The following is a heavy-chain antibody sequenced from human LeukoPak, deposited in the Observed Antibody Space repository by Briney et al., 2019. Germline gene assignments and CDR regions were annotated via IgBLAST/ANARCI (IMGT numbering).Heavy chain of an antibody. CDR1: GFTFSSYA. D-gene: IGHD6-19*01. V-gene: IGHV3-11*03. CDR3: ARWGVGYSSGRGTGYFDY. J-gene: IGHJ4*02. CDR2: ISSSSSYT. Sequence: GGSLRLPCAASGFTFSSYAMSWVRQAPGKGLEWVSYISSSSSYTNYADSVKGRFTISRDNAKNSLYLQMNSLRAEDTAVYYCARWGVGYSSGRGTGYFDYWGQGTLVTVSS.